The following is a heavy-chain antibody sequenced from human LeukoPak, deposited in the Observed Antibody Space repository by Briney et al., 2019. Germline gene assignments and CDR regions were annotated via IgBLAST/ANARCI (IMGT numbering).Heavy chain of an antibody. CDR1: AFTFSNYN. Sequence: GGSLRLSCAASAFTFSNYNMNWVRQAPGKGLEWVSSITSSGSYIYYADSVKGRFTISRDNAKNSLYLQLNSLRAEDTAVYYCARDWEVVMGAFDIWGQGTMVTVSS. V-gene: IGHV3-21*01. D-gene: IGHD3-22*01. CDR2: ITSSGSYI. J-gene: IGHJ3*02. CDR3: ARDWEVVMGAFDI.